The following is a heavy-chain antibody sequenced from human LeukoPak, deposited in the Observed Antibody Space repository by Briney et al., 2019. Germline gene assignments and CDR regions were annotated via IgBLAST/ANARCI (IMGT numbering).Heavy chain of an antibody. CDR1: GFTLSSYW. V-gene: IGHV3-7*01. Sequence: GGSLRLSCVDSGFTLSSYWMSWVRQAPGKGLEWVANIKPDGSEKYYVDSVRGRFTISRDNTKNSLYLQMNSLRPEDTAVYYCARDQMAAVSRGWFDPWGQGTLVTVSS. CDR2: IKPDGSEK. J-gene: IGHJ5*02. CDR3: ARDQMAAVSRGWFDP. D-gene: IGHD6-13*01.